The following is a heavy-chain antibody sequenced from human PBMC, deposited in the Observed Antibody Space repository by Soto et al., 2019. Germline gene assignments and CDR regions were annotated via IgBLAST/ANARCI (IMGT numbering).Heavy chain of an antibody. V-gene: IGHV3-74*01. J-gene: IGHJ4*02. D-gene: IGHD1-1*01. CDR1: GFTFSAYW. CDR2: ISDDGSTA. Sequence: PGWSLRLSCPVSGFTFSAYWMHWVRQVPGKGLTWVSRISDDGSTATYADSVNGRFVISRDNAKNSLYLEMNTLRADDSGLYYCARGPRVSSTGTGAHWGRGTLVTVSS. CDR3: ARGPRVSSTGTGAH.